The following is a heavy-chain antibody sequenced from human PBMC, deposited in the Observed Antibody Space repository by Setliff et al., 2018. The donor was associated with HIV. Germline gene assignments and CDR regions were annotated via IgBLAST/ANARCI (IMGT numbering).Heavy chain of an antibody. V-gene: IGHV4-59*01. CDR2: IYFTGSS. CDR3: ARVQMAYAAFDV. CDR1: GGSISTYY. D-gene: IGHD4-17*01. J-gene: IGHJ3*01. Sequence: PSETLSLTCTVSGGSISTYYWSWIRQPPGKGLEWIGSIYFTGSSDNNPSLKSRVTLSVDTSKHQFSLKLSSVTAADTAVYHCARVQMAYAAFDVWGQGTMVTVS.